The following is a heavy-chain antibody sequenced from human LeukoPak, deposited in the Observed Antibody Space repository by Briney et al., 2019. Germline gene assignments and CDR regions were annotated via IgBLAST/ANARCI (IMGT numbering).Heavy chain of an antibody. V-gene: IGHV4-30-4*08. D-gene: IGHD3-22*01. CDR1: GGSISSGDYY. Sequence: PSETLSLTCTVSGGSISSGDYYWSWIRQPPGKGLEWIGYIYYSGSTYYNPSLKSRVTISVDTSKNQFSLKLSSVTAADTAVYYCASHDSKDAFDSWGQGTMVTVSS. CDR3: ASHDSKDAFDS. CDR2: IYYSGST. J-gene: IGHJ3*02.